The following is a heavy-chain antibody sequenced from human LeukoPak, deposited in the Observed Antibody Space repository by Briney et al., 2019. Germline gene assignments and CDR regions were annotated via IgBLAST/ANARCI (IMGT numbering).Heavy chain of an antibody. V-gene: IGHV4-39*07. Sequence: SETLSLTCTVSGGSIGSSTYYWGWIRQPPGKGLEWIGGIYYSGSTYYNPSLKSRVTISVDTSKNQFSLKLSSVTAADTAVYYCARSPSGYYLGRFDPWGQGTLVTVSS. CDR3: ARSPSGYYLGRFDP. CDR1: GGSIGSSTYY. D-gene: IGHD3-22*01. CDR2: IYYSGST. J-gene: IGHJ5*02.